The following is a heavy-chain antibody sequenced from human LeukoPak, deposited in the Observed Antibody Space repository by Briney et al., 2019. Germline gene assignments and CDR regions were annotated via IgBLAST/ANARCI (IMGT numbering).Heavy chain of an antibody. V-gene: IGHV1-46*03. CDR2: INPSGGST. CDR1: GYTLTSYY. CDR3: ARVHLTIFVPGDYYYMDV. J-gene: IGHJ6*03. Sequence: RASVTVFCKASGYTLTSYYMHWVRQAPGQGLEWMGIINPSGGSTSYAHKFQGRVTMTRDTSTSTVYMELSSLRSEDTAVYYCARVHLTIFVPGDYYYMDVWGKGTTVTVSS. D-gene: IGHD3-3*01.